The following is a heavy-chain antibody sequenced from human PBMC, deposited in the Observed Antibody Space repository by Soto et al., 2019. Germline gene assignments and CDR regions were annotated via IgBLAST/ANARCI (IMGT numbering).Heavy chain of an antibody. CDR2: IYYSGST. Sequence: QVQLQESGPGLVKPSETLSLTCTVSGGSISSYYWSWIRQPPGKGLEWIGYIYYSGSTNYNPSLKSRVTISVDTSKNQFSLKLSSVTAADTAVYYCARHEGNLHYFDYWGQGTLVTVSS. CDR1: GGSISSYY. CDR3: ARHEGNLHYFDY. V-gene: IGHV4-59*08. J-gene: IGHJ4*02.